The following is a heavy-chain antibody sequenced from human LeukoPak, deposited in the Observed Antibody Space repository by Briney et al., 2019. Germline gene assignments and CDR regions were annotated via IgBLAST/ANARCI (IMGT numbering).Heavy chain of an antibody. Sequence: ASQTLSLTCTVSGGSISSDEYNWSWIRQPPGKGLQWIGYIYYSRSTYYNPSLKSRLTISIDTSKNQFSLKLSSVTAADTAVYYCARHPRDRITIHTSPCWYFDLWGRGTLVTVSS. CDR3: ARHPRDRITIHTSPCWYFDL. CDR2: IYYSRST. CDR1: GGSISSDEYN. J-gene: IGHJ2*01. V-gene: IGHV4-30-4*01. D-gene: IGHD3-3*01.